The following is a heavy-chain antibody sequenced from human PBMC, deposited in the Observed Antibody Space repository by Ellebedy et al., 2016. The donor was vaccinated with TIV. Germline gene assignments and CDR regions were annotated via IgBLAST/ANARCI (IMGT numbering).Heavy chain of an antibody. CDR1: GGSFSSSGYY. CDR2: INHSGST. V-gene: IGHV4-39*07. D-gene: IGHD4-23*01. CDR3: ARGRPTVVTQGLKATKHRGGRYFDY. Sequence: SETLSLTXTVSGGSFSSSGYYWGWIRQPPGKGLEWIGEINHSGSTNYNPSLKSRVTISVDTSKNQFSLKLSSVTAADTAVYYCARGRPTVVTQGLKATKHRGGRYFDYWGQGTLVTVSS. J-gene: IGHJ4*02.